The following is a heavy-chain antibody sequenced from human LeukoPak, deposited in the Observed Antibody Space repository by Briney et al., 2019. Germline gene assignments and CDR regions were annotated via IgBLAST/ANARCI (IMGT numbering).Heavy chain of an antibody. CDR3: AKEAGQDYGALDAFDV. V-gene: IGHV3-21*01. CDR2: IGGSSSSL. CDR1: GFTFSIYS. Sequence: PGGSLRLSCAASGFTFSIYSTNWVRQAPGKGLEWVSSIGGSSSSLYYAESVNGRFTISRDNARNSLYLQMNSLRVEDTAVYYCAKEAGQDYGALDAFDVWGQGTMVTVSS. D-gene: IGHD4-17*01. J-gene: IGHJ3*01.